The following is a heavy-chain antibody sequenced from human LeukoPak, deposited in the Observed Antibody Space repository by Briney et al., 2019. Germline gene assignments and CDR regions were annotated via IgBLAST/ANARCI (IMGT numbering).Heavy chain of an antibody. CDR2: IKSKTDGGTT. J-gene: IGHJ3*02. CDR1: GLTFSNAW. CDR3: TTGAIAAADADAFDI. V-gene: IGHV3-15*01. D-gene: IGHD6-13*01. Sequence: GGSLRLSCAASGLTFSNAWMSWVRQAPGKGLEWVGRIKSKTDGGTTDYAAPVKGRFTISRDDSKNTLYLQMNSLKTEDTAVYYCTTGAIAAADADAFDIWGQGTMVTVSS.